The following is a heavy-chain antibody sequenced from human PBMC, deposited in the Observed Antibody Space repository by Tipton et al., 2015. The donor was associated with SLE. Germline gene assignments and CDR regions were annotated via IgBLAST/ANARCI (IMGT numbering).Heavy chain of an antibody. CDR2: IYHSGST. CDR1: GGSISSYY. CDR3: ARGRNYVGNWDWFDP. Sequence: LRLSCTVSGGSISSYYWSWIRQPPGKGLEWIGIIYHSGSTNYNPSLKSRVTISVDTSKNQFSLKLSSVTAADTAIFYCARGRNYVGNWDWFDPWGQGTLVTVSS. V-gene: IGHV4-59*12. D-gene: IGHD4-23*01. J-gene: IGHJ5*02.